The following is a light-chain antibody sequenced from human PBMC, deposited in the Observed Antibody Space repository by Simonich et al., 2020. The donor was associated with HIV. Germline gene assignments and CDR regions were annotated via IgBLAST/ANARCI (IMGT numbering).Light chain of an antibody. Sequence: EIVMTQSPATLSVSPGERATLSCRASQSVRSNLAWYQQKPGQAPRLLIYGTTTRATGIPARFSGSGSGIEFTLTISSMQSEDFAVYYCQQYNSYSTFGQGTKVEIK. J-gene: IGKJ1*01. V-gene: IGKV3-15*01. CDR2: GTT. CDR1: QSVRSN. CDR3: QQYNSYST.